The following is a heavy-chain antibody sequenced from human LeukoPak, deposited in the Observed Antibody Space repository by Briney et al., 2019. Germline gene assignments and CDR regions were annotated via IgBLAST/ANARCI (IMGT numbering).Heavy chain of an antibody. V-gene: IGHV4-38-2*01. CDR2: IYHSGST. D-gene: IGHD3-10*01. Sequence: SETLSLTRAVSGYSISSGYYWGWIRQPPGKGLEWIGSIYHSGSTYYNPSLKSRVTISVDTSKNQFSLKLSSVTAADTAVYYCARGSGSYPFDYWGQGTLVTVSS. CDR1: GYSISSGYY. CDR3: ARGSGSYPFDY. J-gene: IGHJ4*02.